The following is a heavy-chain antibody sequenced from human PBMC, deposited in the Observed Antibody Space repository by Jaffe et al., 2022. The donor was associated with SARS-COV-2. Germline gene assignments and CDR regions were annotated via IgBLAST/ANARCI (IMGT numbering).Heavy chain of an antibody. CDR2: IYTSGST. D-gene: IGHD3-16*02. J-gene: IGHJ6*02. CDR1: GGSISSGSYY. V-gene: IGHV4-61*02. Sequence: QVQLQESGPGLVKPSQTLSLTCTVSGGSISSGSYYWSWIRQPAGKGLEWIGRIYTSGSTNYNPSLKSRVTISVDTSKNQFSLKLSSVTAADTAVYYCARVSLRGGYGMDVWGQGTTVTVSS. CDR3: ARVSLRGGYGMDV.